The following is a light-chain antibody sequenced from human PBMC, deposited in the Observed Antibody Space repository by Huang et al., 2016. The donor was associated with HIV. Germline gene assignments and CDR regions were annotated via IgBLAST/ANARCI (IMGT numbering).Light chain of an antibody. CDR3: QHYRVWPPVYT. CDR2: AAS. J-gene: IGKJ2*01. CDR1: QTVSSN. V-gene: IGKV3-15*01. Sequence: EIVMTQSPATLSVSPGERATLSCRASQTVSSNLAWYQQKPGQAPRRLISAASTRATDIPARFSGSGSGTEFTLTISSLQSEDFAVYYCQHYRVWPPVYTFGQGTKLEIK.